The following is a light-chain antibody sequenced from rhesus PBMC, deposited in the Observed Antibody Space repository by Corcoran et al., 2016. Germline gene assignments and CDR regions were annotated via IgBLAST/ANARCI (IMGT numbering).Light chain of an antibody. J-gene: IGKJ1*01. CDR3: QQYKSYPRT. CDR2: AAT. Sequence: DIQMTQSPSSLSASVGDTVTITCRASQGISSYLNWFQQKQGKAPKLLIYAATTLKSGVPSRFSGSGSGTDFTLTISSLQPEDFATYYCQQYKSYPRTFGQGTKVEIK. CDR1: QGISSY. V-gene: IGKV1-28*02.